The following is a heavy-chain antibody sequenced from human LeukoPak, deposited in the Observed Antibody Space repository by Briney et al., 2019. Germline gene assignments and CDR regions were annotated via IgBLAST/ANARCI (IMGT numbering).Heavy chain of an antibody. D-gene: IGHD6-13*01. CDR2: INPNSGGT. Sequence: ASVKVSCKASGYTFTGYYMHWVRQAPGQELEWMGRINPNSGGTNYAQKFQGRVTMTRDTSISTAYMELSRLRSDDTAVYYCARDFVGSWYFGWFDPWGQGTLVTVSS. CDR3: ARDFVGSWYFGWFDP. V-gene: IGHV1-2*06. CDR1: GYTFTGYY. J-gene: IGHJ5*02.